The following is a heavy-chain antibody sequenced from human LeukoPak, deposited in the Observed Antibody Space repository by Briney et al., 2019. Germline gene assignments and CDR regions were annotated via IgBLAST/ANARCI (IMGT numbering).Heavy chain of an antibody. Sequence: GGSLRLSCEASGLTFSSYDMNWVRQAPGKGLEWVSYISSSGNLIHYADSVKGRFTFSRDNARNSLNLQMNSLRADDTAIYYCAREGGWNDFDYWGQGTLVTVSS. CDR3: AREGGWNDFDY. V-gene: IGHV3-48*03. CDR1: GLTFSSYD. D-gene: IGHD1-1*01. J-gene: IGHJ4*02. CDR2: ISSSGNLI.